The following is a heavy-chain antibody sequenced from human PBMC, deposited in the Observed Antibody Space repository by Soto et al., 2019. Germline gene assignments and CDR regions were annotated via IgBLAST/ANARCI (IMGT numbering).Heavy chain of an antibody. CDR1: GGSISSGGYY. CDR2: IYYTGST. J-gene: IGHJ5*02. Sequence: QVQLQESGPGLVKPSQTLSLTCTVSGGSISSGGYYWSWIRQNPEKGLEWIGFIYYTGSTDYNPSLKSRVTTSVDMSKNQFSLKLSSMTAADTAVYYCARGVGRGWFDPWGQGTLVSVSS. CDR3: ARGVGRGWFDP. V-gene: IGHV4-31*03.